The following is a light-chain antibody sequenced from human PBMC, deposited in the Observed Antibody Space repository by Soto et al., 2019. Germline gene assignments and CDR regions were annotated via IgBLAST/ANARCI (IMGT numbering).Light chain of an antibody. CDR1: NSDVGGHNY. Sequence: QSVLTQPASVSGSPGQSITISCTGTNSDVGGHNYVSWYQHHPGKAPKLMIYEVSNRPSGVSNRFSGSKSGNTASLTISGLQAGDEADYHCSSFSSTSTLDVFGTGTKLTVL. J-gene: IGLJ1*01. CDR2: EVS. CDR3: SSFSSTSTLDV. V-gene: IGLV2-14*01.